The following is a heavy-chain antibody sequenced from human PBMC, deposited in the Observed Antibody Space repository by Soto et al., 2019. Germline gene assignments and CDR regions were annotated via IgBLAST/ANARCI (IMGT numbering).Heavy chain of an antibody. D-gene: IGHD6-19*01. J-gene: IGHJ4*02. CDR1: GFTFSSYA. CDR2: ISGSGGST. V-gene: IGHV3-23*01. CDR3: AKDPNLLYSSGWYQVAYFDY. Sequence: GGSLRLSCAASGFTFSSYAMSWVRQAPGKGLEWVSAISGSGGSTYYADSVKGRFTISRDNSKNTLYLQMNSLRAEDTAVYYCAKDPNLLYSSGWYQVAYFDYWGQGTLVTVSS.